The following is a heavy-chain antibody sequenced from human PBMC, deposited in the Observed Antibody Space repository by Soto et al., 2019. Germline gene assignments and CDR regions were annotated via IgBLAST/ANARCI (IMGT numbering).Heavy chain of an antibody. J-gene: IGHJ6*02. CDR3: GRSEFVTVTMSTVLYHYYGMDV. V-gene: IGHV3-74*01. CDR1: GFTSSNYW. D-gene: IGHD4-4*01. CDR2: IKSDGSST. Sequence: LRLACAASGFTSSNYWMHWVRQAPVKGLVWDSRIKSDGSSTSYADSVKGRFTISRDNSKNTRYLQMNSLRAEDTAVYYCGRSEFVTVTMSTVLYHYYGMDVWSQVTTVTVSS.